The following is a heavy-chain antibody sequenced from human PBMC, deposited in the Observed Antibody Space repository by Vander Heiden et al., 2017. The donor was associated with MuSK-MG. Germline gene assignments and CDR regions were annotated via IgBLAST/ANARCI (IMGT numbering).Heavy chain of an antibody. J-gene: IGHJ5*02. CDR3: VKRGIAVAGTKECWFDP. CDR1: GFTFSSSG. CDR2: ISYDGSNK. V-gene: IGHV3-30*18. Sequence: QVQLVESGGGVVQPGRSLRLSCAASGFTFSSSGMHWVRQTPGKGLEWVAVISYDGSNKYYADSVKGRFTISRDNSKNMLYLQMNSLRPEDTAVYYCVKRGIAVAGTKECWFDPWGQGTLVTVSS. D-gene: IGHD6-19*01.